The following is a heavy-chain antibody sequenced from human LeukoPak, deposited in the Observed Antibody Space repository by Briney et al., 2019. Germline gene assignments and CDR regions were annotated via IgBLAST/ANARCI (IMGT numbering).Heavy chain of an antibody. J-gene: IGHJ4*02. D-gene: IGHD6-13*01. CDR3: ARGRWAPFDC. Sequence: GGSLRLSCAASGFTSSDSGMHWVRKAPGKGLEWVANIKQDGSEKNSVASVKCRFTISRDNAKNSLYLQMNSLRAEDTALYYCARGRWAPFDCWGQGTLVTVSS. V-gene: IGHV3-7*01. CDR2: IKQDGSEK. CDR1: GFTSSDSG.